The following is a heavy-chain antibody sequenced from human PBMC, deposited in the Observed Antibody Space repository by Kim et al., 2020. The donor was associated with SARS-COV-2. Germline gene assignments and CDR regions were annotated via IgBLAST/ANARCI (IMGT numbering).Heavy chain of an antibody. D-gene: IGHD3-22*01. J-gene: IGHJ3*02. CDR1: GFTFSSYG. CDR3: AKAATYYYDSSGYNDAFDI. V-gene: IGHV3-30*18. CDR2: ISYDGSNK. Sequence: GGSLRLSCAASGFTFSSYGMHWVRQAPGKGLEWVAVISYDGSNKYYADSVKGRFTISRDNSKNTLYLQMNSLRAEDTAVYYCAKAATYYYDSSGYNDAFDIWGQGTMVTVSS.